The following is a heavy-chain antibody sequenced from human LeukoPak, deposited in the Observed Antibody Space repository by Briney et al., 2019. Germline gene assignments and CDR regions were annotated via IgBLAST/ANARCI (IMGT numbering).Heavy chain of an antibody. CDR1: GFIFRDYG. CDR3: EGWGGTRQYYFDY. CDR2: TRFDGSIK. V-gene: IGHV3-33*03. Sequence: PGRSLRLSCAVSGFIFRDYGFHWVRQAPGKGLEWVAVTRFDGSIKQYADSVKGRFTISRDDSKNTLYLQMNSLKSEDTAVYYCEGWGGTRQYYFDYWGRGTLVTVSS. J-gene: IGHJ4*02. D-gene: IGHD1-1*01.